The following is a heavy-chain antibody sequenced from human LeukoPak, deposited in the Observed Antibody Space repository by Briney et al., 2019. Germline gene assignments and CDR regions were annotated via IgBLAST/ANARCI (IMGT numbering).Heavy chain of an antibody. CDR1: GFTFSNYA. V-gene: IGHV3-21*01. J-gene: IGHJ4*02. D-gene: IGHD2-2*01. CDR3: ARDPTADDY. Sequence: GGSLSLSCKASGFTFSNYAMNWVRQAPGKGLEWVCSITSVSSYKYYADSVKGRFTISRDNAKNSLFLQMNSLRAEDTAIYYYARDPTADDYWGQGTLVTVSS. CDR2: ITSVSSYK.